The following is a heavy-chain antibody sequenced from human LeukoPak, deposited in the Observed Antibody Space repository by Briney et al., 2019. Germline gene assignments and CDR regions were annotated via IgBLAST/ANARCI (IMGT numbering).Heavy chain of an antibody. D-gene: IGHD6-6*01. Sequence: GGSLRLSCAASGFTFNNYAMHWVRQAPGKGLEWVSGISWNSGSIGYADSVKGRFTISRDNAKNSLYLQMNSLRGEEQALYYCXXXXSPAYSSSSSYFDYWGQGTLVTVSP. CDR3: XXXXSPAYSSSSSYFDY. CDR2: ISWNSGSI. CDR1: GFTFNNYA. V-gene: IGHV3-9*01. J-gene: IGHJ4*02.